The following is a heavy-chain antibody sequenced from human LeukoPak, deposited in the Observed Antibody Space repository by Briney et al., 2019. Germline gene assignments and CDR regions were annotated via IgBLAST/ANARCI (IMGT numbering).Heavy chain of an antibody. CDR3: ARDRKEAAADYYFDY. V-gene: IGHV3-30-3*01. J-gene: IGHJ4*02. D-gene: IGHD6-13*01. CDR2: IANDGRDK. Sequence: GRSLILSCAASKFTFSSYPMHWVRQAPGKGLEWVAVIANDGRDKHCADSVKGRFTISRDNSKNTLYLQINSLRAEDTAVYYCARDRKEAAADYYFDYWGQGTLVTVSS. CDR1: KFTFSSYP.